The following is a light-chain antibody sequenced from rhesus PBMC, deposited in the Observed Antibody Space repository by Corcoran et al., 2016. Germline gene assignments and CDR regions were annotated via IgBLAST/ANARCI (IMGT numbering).Light chain of an antibody. Sequence: DIQMTQSPSSLSASVGDRVTITCRASQGINNYLSWYQQEQGKPPKRRIYAASRLQSGVPPRFSGSGTGTDFALIISSLQPEDFASYYCLQYNSKPLTFGGGTKVEIK. CDR2: AAS. CDR3: LQYNSKPLT. V-gene: IGKV1-36*01. J-gene: IGKJ4*01. CDR1: QGINNY.